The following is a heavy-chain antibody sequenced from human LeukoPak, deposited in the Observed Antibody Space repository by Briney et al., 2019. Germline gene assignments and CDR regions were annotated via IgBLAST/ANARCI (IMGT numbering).Heavy chain of an antibody. D-gene: IGHD3-3*01. J-gene: IGHJ4*02. CDR2: ISSSGSFI. V-gene: IGHV3-11*01. CDR3: ARRLRFLEWFLDY. CDR1: GFSFTDYY. Sequence: GGSLRLSCAASGFSFTDYYMSWIRQAPGKGLEWVSYISSSGSFIYYADSVKGRFTVSRHNAKNSLYLQMNSLRAEDTAVYYCARRLRFLEWFLDYWGQGALVTVSS.